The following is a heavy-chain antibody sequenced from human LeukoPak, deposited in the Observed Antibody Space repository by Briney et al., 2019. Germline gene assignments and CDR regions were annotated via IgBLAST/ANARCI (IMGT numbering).Heavy chain of an antibody. CDR2: ISSSGSI. CDR3: ARMIDYNYGYAFDY. CDR1: GFTFSSYT. Sequence: PGGSLRLSCAASGFTFSSYTMNWVRQASGKGLEWVSYISSSGSISYADSVKGRFTISRDNAKNSLYLQMNSLRDEDTAVYYCARMIDYNYGYAFDYWGQGTLVTVSS. D-gene: IGHD5-18*01. J-gene: IGHJ4*02. V-gene: IGHV3-48*02.